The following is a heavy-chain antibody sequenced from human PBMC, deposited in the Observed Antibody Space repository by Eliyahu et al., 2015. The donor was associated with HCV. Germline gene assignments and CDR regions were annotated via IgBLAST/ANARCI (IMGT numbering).Heavy chain of an antibody. V-gene: IGHV1-69*01. D-gene: IGHD2-2*01. CDR2: IIPILNTA. CDR3: ARLGDCSTTSCQKTYYYYGMDV. J-gene: IGHJ6*02. Sequence: QVQLVQSGAEVKKPGSSVKVSCKASGGTFSNYAISWVRQAPGQGLEWMGGIIPILNTANYAQKFQGRVTITADESTSTAYMELSSLRSEDTAVYYCARLGDCSTTSCQKTYYYYGMDVWGQGTTVTVSS. CDR1: GGTFSNYA.